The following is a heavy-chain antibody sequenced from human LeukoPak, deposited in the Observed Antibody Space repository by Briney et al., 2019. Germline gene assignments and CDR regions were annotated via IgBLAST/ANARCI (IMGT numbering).Heavy chain of an antibody. J-gene: IGHJ3*02. CDR1: GFTFSSYW. V-gene: IGHV3-7*04. CDR3: ARVQYSSSWTAAFDI. D-gene: IGHD6-13*01. CDR2: IKQDGSEK. Sequence: TGGSLRLSCAASGFTFSSYWMSWVRQAPGKGLEWVSNIKQDGSEKYYVDSVKGRFTISRDNAKNSLYLQMTSLRAEDTAVYYCARVQYSSSWTAAFDIWGQGTMVTVSS.